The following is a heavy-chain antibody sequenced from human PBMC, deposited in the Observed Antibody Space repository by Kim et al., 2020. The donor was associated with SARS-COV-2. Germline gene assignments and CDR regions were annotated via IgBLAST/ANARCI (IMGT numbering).Heavy chain of an antibody. V-gene: IGHV3-66*01. CDR1: GFTVSSNY. J-gene: IGHJ3*02. CDR3: ARARVWFGERGDAFGI. Sequence: VGSLRLSCAASGFTVSSNYMSWVRQAPGKGLDWVSVIYSGGSTYYADSVKGRFTISRDNSKNTLYLQMNSLRAEDTAVYYCARARVWFGERGDAFGIWG. CDR2: IYSGGST. D-gene: IGHD3-10*01.